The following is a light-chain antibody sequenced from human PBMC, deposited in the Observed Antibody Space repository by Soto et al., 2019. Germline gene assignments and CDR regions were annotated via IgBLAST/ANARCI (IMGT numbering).Light chain of an antibody. V-gene: IGKV3-20*01. CDR2: GAS. Sequence: EIVLTQSPGTLPLSPGEIATLSCRASQSVSSSYLAWYQQKPGQAPRLLIDGASSRATGIPDSFSGRGSGTDYTLTNSRLEPEDFALDYCQQYGSSPWMFGQGTKVDIK. CDR1: QSVSSSY. J-gene: IGKJ1*01. CDR3: QQYGSSPWM.